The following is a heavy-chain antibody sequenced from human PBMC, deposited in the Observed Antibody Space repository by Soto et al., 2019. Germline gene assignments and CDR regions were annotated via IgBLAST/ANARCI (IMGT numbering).Heavy chain of an antibody. D-gene: IGHD3-10*01. CDR1: GGSISSYY. Sequence: SETLSLTCTVSGGSISSYYWSWIRQPPGKGLEWIGYIYYSGSTNYNPPLKSRVTISVDTSKNQFSLKLSSVTAADTAVYYCARYYGGYSDYWGQGTLVTVSS. CDR3: ARYYGGYSDY. CDR2: IYYSGST. V-gene: IGHV4-59*08. J-gene: IGHJ4*02.